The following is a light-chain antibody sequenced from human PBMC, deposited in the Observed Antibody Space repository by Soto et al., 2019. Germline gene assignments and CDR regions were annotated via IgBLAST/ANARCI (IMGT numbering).Light chain of an antibody. V-gene: IGKV1-5*01. CDR1: QSISSW. CDR2: DAS. J-gene: IGKJ4*01. Sequence: DIQMTQSPSTLSASVGDRVTITCRASQSISSWLAWYQQKPGKAPKLLIYDASSLESGVPSRFSGSGSGTEFTLTISRLEPGDFAVYYCQRYGSSSLSFGGGTKVDIK. CDR3: QRYGSSSLS.